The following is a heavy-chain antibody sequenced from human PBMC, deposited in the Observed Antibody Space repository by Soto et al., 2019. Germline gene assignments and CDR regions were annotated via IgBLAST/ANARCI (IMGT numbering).Heavy chain of an antibody. CDR2: IYYSGST. Sequence: SETLSLTCPVSGGSLSSGGYYWSWIRQHPGKGLEWIGYIYYSGSTYYNPSLKSRVTISVDTSKNQFSLKLSSVTAADTAVYYCARVIAVAGRGMFDPWGQGTLVTVSS. V-gene: IGHV4-31*03. CDR1: GGSLSSGGYY. D-gene: IGHD6-19*01. CDR3: ARVIAVAGRGMFDP. J-gene: IGHJ5*02.